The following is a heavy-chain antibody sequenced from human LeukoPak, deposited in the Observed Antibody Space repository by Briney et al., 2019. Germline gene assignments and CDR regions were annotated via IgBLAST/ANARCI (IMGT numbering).Heavy chain of an antibody. V-gene: IGHV3-48*01. J-gene: IGHJ6*03. Sequence: AGGSLRLSCAASGFTFSSYEMNWVRQAPGKGLEWVSYISSSSSTIYYADSVKGRFTISRDNAKNSPYLQMNSLRAEDTAVYYCAREGYIRHMDVWGKGTTVTVSS. CDR2: ISSSSSTI. CDR3: AREGYIRHMDV. D-gene: IGHD6-13*01. CDR1: GFTFSSYE.